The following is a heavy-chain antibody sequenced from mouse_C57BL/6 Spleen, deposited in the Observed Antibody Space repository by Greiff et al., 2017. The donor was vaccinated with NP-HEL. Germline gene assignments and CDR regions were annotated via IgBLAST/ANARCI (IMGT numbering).Heavy chain of an antibody. J-gene: IGHJ3*01. D-gene: IGHD1-1*01. Sequence: VQLQQSGAELAKPGASVKLSCKASGYTFTSYWMHWVKQRPGQGLEWIGYINPSSGYTKYNQKFKDKATLTADKSSSTAYMQPSSLTYEDSAVYYCARSLITTVPWFAYWGQGTLVTVSA. CDR2: INPSSGYT. CDR1: GYTFTSYW. V-gene: IGHV1-7*01. CDR3: ARSLITTVPWFAY.